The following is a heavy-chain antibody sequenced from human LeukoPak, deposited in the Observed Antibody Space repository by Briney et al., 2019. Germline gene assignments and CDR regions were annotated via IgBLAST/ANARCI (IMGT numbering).Heavy chain of an antibody. V-gene: IGHV4-39*01. J-gene: IGHJ5*02. CDR1: GSSISSSSYY. CDR2: IYYSGST. D-gene: IGHD6-13*01. Sequence: SSETLSLTCTVSGSSISSSSYYWGWIRQPPGKGLEWIGSIYYSGSTYYNPSLKSRVTISVDTSKNQFSLRLSSVTAADTAVYYCARTYSSSWYLSLWFDPWGQGTLVTVSS. CDR3: ARTYSSSWYLSLWFDP.